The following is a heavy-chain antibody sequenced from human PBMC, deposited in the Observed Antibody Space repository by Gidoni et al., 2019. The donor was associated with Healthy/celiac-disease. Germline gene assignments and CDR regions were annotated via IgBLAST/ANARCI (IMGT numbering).Heavy chain of an antibody. J-gene: IGHJ4*02. Sequence: QVQLVESGGGVVQPGRSLRLSCAASGFTFSSYGMHWVRQAPGKGLEWVAVISYDGSNKYYADSVKGRFTISRDNSKNTLYLQMNSLRAEDTAVYYCAKGNGYSSSARLDYWGQGTLVTVSS. V-gene: IGHV3-30*18. D-gene: IGHD6-6*01. CDR3: AKGNGYSSSARLDY. CDR1: GFTFSSYG. CDR2: ISYDGSNK.